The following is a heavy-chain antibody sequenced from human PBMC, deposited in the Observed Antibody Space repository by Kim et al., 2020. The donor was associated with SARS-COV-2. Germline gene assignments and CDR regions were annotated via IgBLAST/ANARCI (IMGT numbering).Heavy chain of an antibody. V-gene: IGHV3-74*01. CDR3: ARGFEGWGVIDF. CDR2: INRDGSST. CDR1: GFTFSSYW. Sequence: GGSLRLSCAASGFTFSSYWMHWVRQAPGKGLVWVSRINRDGSSTSNADSVKGRFTISRDNAKNTLYLQMNSLRAEDTAVFYCARGFEGWGVIDFWGQGTLVTVSS. J-gene: IGHJ4*02. D-gene: IGHD3-10*01.